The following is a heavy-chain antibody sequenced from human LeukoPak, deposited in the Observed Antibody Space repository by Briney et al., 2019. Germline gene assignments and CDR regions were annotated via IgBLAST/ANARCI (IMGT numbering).Heavy chain of an antibody. V-gene: IGHV3-23*01. CDR2: QSGSGHNT. D-gene: IGHD3-10*01. J-gene: IGHJ5*02. CDR3: ATDWTLRGVPTFFDP. CDR1: GFSFSVYE. Sequence: PGGSLRLSCAASGFSFSVYEMHWVRQAPGKGPEWVASQSGSGHNTYYSESVRGRFAISRDNSKNTVFLQINSLRVEDTAIYYCATDWTLRGVPTFFDPWGKGTVVSVSS.